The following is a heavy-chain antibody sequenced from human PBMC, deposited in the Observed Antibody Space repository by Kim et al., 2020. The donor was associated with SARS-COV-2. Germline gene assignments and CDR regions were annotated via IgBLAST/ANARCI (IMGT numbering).Heavy chain of an antibody. Sequence: DSLKGRFTISRDNAKTSLYRQMNSLRAEDTAVYYCARDFLGGGSHNWFDPWGQGTLVTVSS. D-gene: IGHD3-3*01. J-gene: IGHJ5*02. CDR3: ARDFLGGGSHNWFDP. V-gene: IGHV3-11*01.